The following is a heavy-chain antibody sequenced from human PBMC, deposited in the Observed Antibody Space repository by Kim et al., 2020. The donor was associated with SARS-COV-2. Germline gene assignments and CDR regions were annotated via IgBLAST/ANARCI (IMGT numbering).Heavy chain of an antibody. Sequence: GESLKISCKGSGYSFTSYWISWVRQMPGKGLEWMGRIDPSDSYTNYSPSFQGHVTISADKSISTAYLQWSSLKASDTAMYYCARQYYDILTGRRPLDYWGQGTLVTVSS. V-gene: IGHV5-10-1*01. CDR1: GYSFTSYW. CDR2: IDPSDSYT. CDR3: ARQYYDILTGRRPLDY. D-gene: IGHD3-9*01. J-gene: IGHJ4*02.